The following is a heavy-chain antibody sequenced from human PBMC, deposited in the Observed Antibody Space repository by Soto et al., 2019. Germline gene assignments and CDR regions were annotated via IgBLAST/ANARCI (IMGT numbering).Heavy chain of an antibody. CDR2: ISSTGDLI. J-gene: IGHJ4*02. V-gene: IGHV3-48*02. Sequence: XGCLRLSWTASGFSVSDYRVNWVRQAPGKGLEWISYISSTGDLILYADSVKGRFTIARDIAKNSLYLQMDSLRDEDSAVYYCAKWAIAVGGEGVWGPGTLVTVSS. D-gene: IGHD2-21*01. CDR3: AKWAIAVGGEGV. CDR1: GFSVSDYR.